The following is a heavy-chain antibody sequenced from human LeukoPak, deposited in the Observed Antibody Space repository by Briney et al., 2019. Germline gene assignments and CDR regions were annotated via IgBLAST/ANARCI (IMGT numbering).Heavy chain of an antibody. CDR1: GFTFRSYW. V-gene: IGHV3-74*01. CDR2: INVDGSSG. D-gene: IGHD1-26*01. Sequence: GGSLRLSCAASGFTFRSYWMHWVRQAPGKGLVWVSRINVDGSSGSYADSVEGRFTISRDNAKNTLYLQMNSLRAEDTAVYYCTREVSGSLYFDYWGREPWSPSPQ. CDR3: TREVSGSLYFDY. J-gene: IGHJ4*02.